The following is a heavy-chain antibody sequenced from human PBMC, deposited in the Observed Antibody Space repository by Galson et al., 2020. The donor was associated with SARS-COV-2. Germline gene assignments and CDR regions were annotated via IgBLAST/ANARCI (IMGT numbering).Heavy chain of an antibody. D-gene: IGHD3-16*01. CDR3: VRGNDALLETGPHFEN. V-gene: IGHV3-74*01. J-gene: IGHJ4*02. Sequence: GESLKISCAASGFSFNSHRIHWVRRAPGKGLVWVSRISPDGSITTYADSVKGRFTISRDNAKNTVLLQMNSLRAEDTAVYYCVRGNDALLETGPHFENWGQGTLVTVSS. CDR2: ISPDGSIT. CDR1: GFSFNSHR.